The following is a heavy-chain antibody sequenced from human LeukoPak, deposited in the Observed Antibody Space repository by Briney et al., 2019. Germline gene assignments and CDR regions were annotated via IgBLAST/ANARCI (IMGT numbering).Heavy chain of an antibody. Sequence: GESLKISCKGSGYSFTSYWIAWVRQMPGKGLEWMGIIYPGDSDTSYSPSFQGQVTISADKSISTAYLQWSSLKASDTAVYYCARQEGSGWPTFDYWGQGTLVTVSS. J-gene: IGHJ4*02. CDR1: GYSFTSYW. CDR3: ARQEGSGWPTFDY. D-gene: IGHD6-19*01. CDR2: IYPGDSDT. V-gene: IGHV5-51*01.